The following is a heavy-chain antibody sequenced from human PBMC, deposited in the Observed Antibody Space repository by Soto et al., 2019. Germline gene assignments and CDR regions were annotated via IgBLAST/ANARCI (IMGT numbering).Heavy chain of an antibody. J-gene: IGHJ5*02. CDR3: ARVHKEEIATVLAVHYDP. CDR1: GGSLSRVG. V-gene: IGHV4-59*01. CDR2: IYHSGTT. Sequence: SAPLSLASSVAGGSLSRVGGGWIRRPAGEGLEWIGYIYHSGTTRDNPSLKSRVTMSVDSPKNEFSLKLTCVTAADKATYYSARVHKEEIATVLAVHYDPWGPGTPVTVS. D-gene: IGHD4-4*01.